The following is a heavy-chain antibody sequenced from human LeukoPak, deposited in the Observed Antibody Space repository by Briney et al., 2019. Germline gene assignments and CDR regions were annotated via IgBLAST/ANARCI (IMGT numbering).Heavy chain of an antibody. CDR2: INHSGST. CDR3: ARSSSGWYAWFDP. V-gene: IGHV4-34*01. Sequence: PSETLSLTCAVSGGSFSGYYWSWIRQPPGKGLEWIGEINHSGSTNYNPPLKSRVTISVDTSKNQFSLKLSSVTAAETAVYYCARSSSGWYAWFDPWGQGTLVTVSS. J-gene: IGHJ5*02. D-gene: IGHD6-19*01. CDR1: GGSFSGYY.